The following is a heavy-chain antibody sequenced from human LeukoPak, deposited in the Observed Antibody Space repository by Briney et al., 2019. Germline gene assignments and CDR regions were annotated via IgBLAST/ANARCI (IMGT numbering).Heavy chain of an antibody. D-gene: IGHD2-2*01. CDR1: GYTLSELS. CDR3: AKETYQPLLEGFDY. Sequence: GASVKVSCKVSGYTLSELSMHWVRQAPGKGLEWMGGFNPEDGDTIYAQNFQGRLTMTEDTSTDTAYMELSSLRSEDTAVFYCAKETYQPLLEGFDYWGQGTLVTVSS. J-gene: IGHJ4*02. CDR2: FNPEDGDT. V-gene: IGHV1-24*01.